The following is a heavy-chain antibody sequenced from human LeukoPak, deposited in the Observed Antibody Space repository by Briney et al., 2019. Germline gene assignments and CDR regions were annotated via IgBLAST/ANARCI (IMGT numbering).Heavy chain of an antibody. J-gene: IGHJ6*03. D-gene: IGHD2-21*02. Sequence: SETLSLTCAVYGGSFRGFYWTWIHQSPGKGLEWIGEINHSGSSSYNPSLKSRIMISVDMSKNQFSLKVRSVTAADTAVYYCARSHCGGDCYSSRWQILYGYYYYYMDVWGTGTTVTVSS. CDR2: INHSGSS. V-gene: IGHV4-34*01. CDR3: ARSHCGGDCYSSRWQILYGYYYYYMDV. CDR1: GGSFRGFY.